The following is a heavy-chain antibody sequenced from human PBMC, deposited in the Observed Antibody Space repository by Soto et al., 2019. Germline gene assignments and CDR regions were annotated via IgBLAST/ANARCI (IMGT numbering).Heavy chain of an antibody. J-gene: IGHJ4*01. Sequence: AMVQLSCQLSRYTIFSYGICWVRQAPGQRHEWMGWISAYNGNTNYAQKLQGRVTMTTDTSTSTAYMELRSLRSDDTAVYYCARDGKDIVVVPAALDYWG. CDR2: ISAYNGNT. CDR3: ARDGKDIVVVPAALDY. V-gene: IGHV1-18*01. CDR1: RYTIFSYG. D-gene: IGHD2-2*01.